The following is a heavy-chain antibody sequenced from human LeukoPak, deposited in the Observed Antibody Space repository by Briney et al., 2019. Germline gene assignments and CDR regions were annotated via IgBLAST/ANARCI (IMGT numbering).Heavy chain of an antibody. J-gene: IGHJ5*02. CDR1: GFTFSSYW. D-gene: IGHD2-2*01. Sequence: GGSLRLSCAASGFTFSSYWMTWVRQAPGKGLEWVANIKQDGSEKYYVDSARGRFTISRDNAQNSLYLQMNILRPQDTAVYYCARAYCRSTNCCYPSWGQGTLVTVSS. V-gene: IGHV3-7*01. CDR2: IKQDGSEK. CDR3: ARAYCRSTNCCYPS.